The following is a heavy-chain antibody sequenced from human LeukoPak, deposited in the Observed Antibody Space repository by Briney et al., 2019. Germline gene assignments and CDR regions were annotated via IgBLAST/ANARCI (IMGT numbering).Heavy chain of an antibody. V-gene: IGHV1-69*04. J-gene: IGHJ4*02. Sequence: ASVKVSCKASGGTFSSYAISWVRQAPGQGLEWMGRIIPILGIANYAQKFQGRVTITADKSTSTAYMELSSLRSEDTAVYYCARDDCSGGSCYENYFDYWGQGTLVTVSS. CDR1: GGTFSSYA. CDR2: IIPILGIA. CDR3: ARDDCSGGSCYENYFDY. D-gene: IGHD2-15*01.